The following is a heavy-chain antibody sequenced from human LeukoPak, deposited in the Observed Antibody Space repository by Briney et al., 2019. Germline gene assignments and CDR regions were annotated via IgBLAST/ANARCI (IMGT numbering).Heavy chain of an antibody. D-gene: IGHD6-19*01. CDR1: GYSFTNYG. J-gene: IGHJ4*02. Sequence: ASVKVSCKASGYSFTNYGISWVRQAPGQGLEWIVWINPDSGDTFYAQRFQRRVPLTRDSSISTAYMEVSRLTSDDTAVYYCEREGRQAPGGWYYFDYWGQGTLVTVSS. V-gene: IGHV1-2*02. CDR2: INPDSGDT. CDR3: EREGRQAPGGWYYFDY.